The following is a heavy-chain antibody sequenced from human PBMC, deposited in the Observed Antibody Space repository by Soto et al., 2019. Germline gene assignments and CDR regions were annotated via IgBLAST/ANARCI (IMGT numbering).Heavy chain of an antibody. CDR2: ISSSSRHI. V-gene: IGHV3-21*06. D-gene: IGHD6-19*01. Sequence: PGGSLRLSCAASGFTFSTYTMNWVRQAPGKGLEWVSSISSSSRHIYYADSVKGRVIISRDNAKNLLYLQMNSLRAEDTAIYYCSRGQGGRAVAGSGDYWGQGTLVTVSS. CDR3: SRGQGGRAVAGSGDY. CDR1: GFTFSTYT. J-gene: IGHJ4*02.